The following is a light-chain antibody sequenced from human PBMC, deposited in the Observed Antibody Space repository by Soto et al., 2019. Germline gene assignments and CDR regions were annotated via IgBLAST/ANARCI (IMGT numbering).Light chain of an antibody. V-gene: IGLV1-47*01. Sequence: QSVLTQPSSASGTPGQRVTMSCSGGSSNVGSNPVYWYQQLPGTAPKLLLYRNDQRPSGVPDRFSGSKSGTSASLAISGLRSEDEADYYCAEWDDSLSNLVFGGGTKLTVL. CDR2: RND. CDR1: SSNVGSNP. CDR3: AEWDDSLSNLV. J-gene: IGLJ2*01.